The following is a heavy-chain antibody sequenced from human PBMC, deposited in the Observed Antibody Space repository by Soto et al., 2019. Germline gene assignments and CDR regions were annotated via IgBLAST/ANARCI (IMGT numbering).Heavy chain of an antibody. CDR2: FYYSGST. Sequence: SETLSLTCTVSGGSISSYYWSWIRQPPGKGLEWIGYFYYSGSTNYNPSLKSLVTISVDTSKNQFSLKLSSVTAADTAVYYCARLRGCSSTSCYALDYYYYYYMDVWGKGTTVTVSS. V-gene: IGHV4-59*08. CDR1: GGSISSYY. D-gene: IGHD2-2*01. CDR3: ARLRGCSSTSCYALDYYYYYYMDV. J-gene: IGHJ6*03.